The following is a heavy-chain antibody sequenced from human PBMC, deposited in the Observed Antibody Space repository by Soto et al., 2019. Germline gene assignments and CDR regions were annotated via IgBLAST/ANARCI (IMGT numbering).Heavy chain of an antibody. Sequence: GGSLRLSCAASGFTFSSYWMSWVRQAPGKGLEWVANIKQVGSEKYYVDSVKGRFTISRDNAKNSLYLQMNSLRAEDTAVYYGTRRASYYYDSSCYYYFDYWGQGTLVTVSS. CDR3: TRRASYYYDSSCYYYFDY. CDR2: IKQVGSEK. V-gene: IGHV3-7*01. J-gene: IGHJ4*02. D-gene: IGHD3-22*01. CDR1: GFTFSSYW.